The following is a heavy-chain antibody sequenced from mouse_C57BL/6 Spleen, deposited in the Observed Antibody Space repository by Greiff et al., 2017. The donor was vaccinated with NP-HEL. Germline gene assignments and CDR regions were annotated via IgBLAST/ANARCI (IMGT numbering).Heavy chain of an antibody. Sequence: QVQLKQPGAELVKPGASVKMSCKASGYTFTSYWITWVKQRPGQGLEWIGDIYPGSGSTNYNEKLKSKATLTVDTSSSTAYMQLSSLTSEDSAVYYCARTHYSNPGAMDYWGQGTSVTVSS. CDR2: IYPGSGST. D-gene: IGHD2-5*01. V-gene: IGHV1-55*01. CDR3: ARTHYSNPGAMDY. CDR1: GYTFTSYW. J-gene: IGHJ4*01.